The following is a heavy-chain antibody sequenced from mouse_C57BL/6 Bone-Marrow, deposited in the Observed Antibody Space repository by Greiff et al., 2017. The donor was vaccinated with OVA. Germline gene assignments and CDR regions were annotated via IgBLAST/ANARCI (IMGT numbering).Heavy chain of an antibody. D-gene: IGHD3-2*02. CDR2: IYPGSGNT. V-gene: IGHV1-76*01. Sequence: VQLQESGAELVRPGASVKLSCKASGYTFTDYYINWVKQRPGQGLEWIARIYPGSGNTYYNEKFKGKATLTAEKSSSTAYMQLSSLTSEDSAVYFCARDGSGYHYYAMDYWGQGTSVTVSS. CDR1: GYTFTDYY. J-gene: IGHJ4*01. CDR3: ARDGSGYHYYAMDY.